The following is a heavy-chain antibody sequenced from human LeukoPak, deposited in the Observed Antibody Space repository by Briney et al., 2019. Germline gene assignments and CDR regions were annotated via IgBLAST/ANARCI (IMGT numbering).Heavy chain of an antibody. CDR2: IYYSGST. D-gene: IGHD3-9*01. J-gene: IGHJ4*02. Sequence: PSETLSLTCTVSGGSISSSSYYWGWIRQPPGKGLEWIGSIYYSGSTYYNPSPKSRCTISVDTSKNQFSLKLSSVTAADTAVYYCARPANYDILTHFDYWGQGTLVTVSS. V-gene: IGHV4-39*01. CDR3: ARPANYDILTHFDY. CDR1: GGSISSSSYY.